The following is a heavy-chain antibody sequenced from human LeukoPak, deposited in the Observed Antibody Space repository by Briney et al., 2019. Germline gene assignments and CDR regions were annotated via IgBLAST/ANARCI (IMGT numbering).Heavy chain of an antibody. CDR3: ASCSSTSCPYANFDY. Sequence: PSETLSLTCTVSGDSVSSGSYYWSWIRQPPGKVLEWIGYISYSGSTNYNPSPKSRVTISVVTSKNQFSLKLSSVTAADTAVYYCASCSSTSCPYANFDYWGQGTLVTVSS. J-gene: IGHJ4*02. D-gene: IGHD2-2*01. V-gene: IGHV4-61*01. CDR2: ISYSGST. CDR1: GDSVSSGSYY.